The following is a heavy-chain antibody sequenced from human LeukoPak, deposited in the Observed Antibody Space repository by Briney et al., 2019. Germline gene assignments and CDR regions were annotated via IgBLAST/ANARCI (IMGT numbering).Heavy chain of an antibody. V-gene: IGHV4-59*08. D-gene: IGHD3-16*01. CDR2: ICYSGSS. CDR1: GGSISSYY. CDR3: ARLRLGVGSAIDI. J-gene: IGHJ3*02. Sequence: SETLSLTCTVSGGSISSYYWSWIRRPPGKGLEWVGYICYSGSSNYNPSLESRVTISVDTSKNQFSLKLSSVTAADTAVYYCARLRLGVGSAIDIWGQGTMVTVSS.